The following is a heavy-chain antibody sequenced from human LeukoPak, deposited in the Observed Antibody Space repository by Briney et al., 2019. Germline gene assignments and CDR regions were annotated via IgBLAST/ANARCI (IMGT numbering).Heavy chain of an antibody. D-gene: IGHD3-22*01. V-gene: IGHV3-33*06. Sequence: GGSLRLSCAASGFAFSTYGMHWVRQAPGKGLEWVATIWYDGGNKYYADSVKGRFTISRDNSKNTLFLQMNSLRVEDTAVYYCVKTSSGYYYFDYWGQGTLVTVSS. CDR2: IWYDGGNK. CDR1: GFAFSTYG. CDR3: VKTSSGYYYFDY. J-gene: IGHJ4*02.